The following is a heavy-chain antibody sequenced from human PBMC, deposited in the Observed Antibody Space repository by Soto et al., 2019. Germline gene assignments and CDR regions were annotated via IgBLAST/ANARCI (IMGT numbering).Heavy chain of an antibody. Sequence: GGSLRLSCAASGFTFSSYAMSWVRQAPGKGLEWVSAISGSGGSTYYADSVKGRFTISRDNSKNTLYLQMNSLRAEDTAVYYCAKACPFSEVYYYYMDVWGKGTTVTVSS. CDR1: GFTFSSYA. V-gene: IGHV3-23*01. CDR3: AKACPFSEVYYYYMDV. CDR2: ISGSGGST. D-gene: IGHD1-26*01. J-gene: IGHJ6*03.